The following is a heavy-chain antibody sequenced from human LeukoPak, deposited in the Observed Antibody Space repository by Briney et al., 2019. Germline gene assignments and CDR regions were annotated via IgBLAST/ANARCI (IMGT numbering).Heavy chain of an antibody. CDR3: ARVPGVRRGGKPVYYFDY. CDR1: GGSISSYY. V-gene: IGHV4-59*01. D-gene: IGHD1-14*01. Sequence: MTSETLSLTCTVSGGSISSYYWSWIRQPPGKGLEWIGYVYYSGSTNYNPPLKSRVTISVDTSKNQFSLKLSSVTAADTAVYYCARVPGVRRGGKPVYYFDYWGQGTLVTVSS. J-gene: IGHJ4*02. CDR2: VYYSGST.